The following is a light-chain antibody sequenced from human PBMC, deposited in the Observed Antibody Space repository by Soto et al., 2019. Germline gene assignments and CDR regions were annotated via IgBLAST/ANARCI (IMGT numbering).Light chain of an antibody. V-gene: IGLV2-11*01. J-gene: IGLJ2*01. CDR2: DVT. CDR3: SSYAGNYTLL. CDR1: SRDVGIYNY. Sequence: QSALTQPRSVSGSPGQSVTVSCTGTSRDVGIYNYVSWYQQRPGTAPKVMIYDVTKRPSGVPDRFSGSKSANTASLTISGLQADDEADYYCSSYAGNYTLLFGRGTKVTVL.